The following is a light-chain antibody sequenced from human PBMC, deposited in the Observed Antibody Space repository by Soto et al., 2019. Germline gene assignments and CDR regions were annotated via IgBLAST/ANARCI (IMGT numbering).Light chain of an antibody. Sequence: DIQMTQSPSTLSASVGDRVTITCRASQSISSWLAWYQQKPGKAPKLLIYKASTLESGVTSRFSGSGSGTEFTLDISSLQPDDIATYYCQQYSSYSTFGQGTKLEIK. V-gene: IGKV1-5*03. CDR3: QQYSSYST. CDR2: KAS. CDR1: QSISSW. J-gene: IGKJ2*01.